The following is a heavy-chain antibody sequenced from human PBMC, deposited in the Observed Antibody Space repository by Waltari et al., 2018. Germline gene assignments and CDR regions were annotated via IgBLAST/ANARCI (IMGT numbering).Heavy chain of an antibody. V-gene: IGHV4-4*02. Sequence: QLQLQESGPGLVKPSGTLSLSCAVSGDSVSSSYWWSWVRQSPQKGLEWIGQVHGSGRLNYNPSFASRVTMSLDTSKNQFSLKVTSATAADTAVYYCARDRGRGPYLDTWGPGTLVTVSP. CDR3: ARDRGRGPYLDT. CDR1: GDSVSSSYW. D-gene: IGHD2-15*01. J-gene: IGHJ5*02. CDR2: VHGSGRL.